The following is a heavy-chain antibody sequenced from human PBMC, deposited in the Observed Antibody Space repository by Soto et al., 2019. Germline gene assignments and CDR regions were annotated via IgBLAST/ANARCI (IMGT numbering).Heavy chain of an antibody. CDR3: ARGPYYYGSGSYYNQPTSPSNYYGMDV. V-gene: IGHV4-61*01. Sequence: SETLSLTCTVSGGSVSSDIVYWSWIGHPPGKGLEWIVFIYRSGITNYNPSLKSRVTISVDTSKYPFSLRLTSVTAADTAVYYCARGPYYYGSGSYYNQPTSPSNYYGMDVWGQGTTVTVSS. CDR1: GGSVSSDIVY. D-gene: IGHD3-10*01. J-gene: IGHJ6*02. CDR2: IYRSGIT.